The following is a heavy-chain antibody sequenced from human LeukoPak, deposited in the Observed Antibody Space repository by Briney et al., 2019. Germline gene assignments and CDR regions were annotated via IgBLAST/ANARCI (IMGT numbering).Heavy chain of an antibody. J-gene: IGHJ6*03. D-gene: IGHD1-26*01. CDR3: AKGSGWEQSYYYYYMDV. V-gene: IGHV3-21*01. CDR1: GFTFSNYS. Sequence: GGSLRLSCAASGFTFSNYSMNWVRQAPGKVLEWVSSISGSTSYIYYADSVKGRFTISRDNAKNSLYLQMNSLRAEDTAAYYCAKGSGWEQSYYYYYMDVWGKGTTVTISS. CDR2: ISGSTSYI.